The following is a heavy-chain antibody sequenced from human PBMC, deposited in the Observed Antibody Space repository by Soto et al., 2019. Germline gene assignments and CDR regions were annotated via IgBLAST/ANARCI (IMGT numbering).Heavy chain of an antibody. J-gene: IGHJ4*02. CDR2: IKRDGSEK. CDR1: GCTLSSYW. Sequence: WGTLRLSCAAAGCTLSSYWLGWVHQDPGKVLGRVGHIKRDGSEKYYVDSVKGRFTISRDNAKNSLYLQMNSLRAEDTAVYYCARSPSPPYCSSTSCYARFLEWLFFDYWGQGTLVTVSS. CDR3: ARSPSPPYCSSTSCYARFLEWLFFDY. D-gene: IGHD2-2*01. V-gene: IGHV3-7*05.